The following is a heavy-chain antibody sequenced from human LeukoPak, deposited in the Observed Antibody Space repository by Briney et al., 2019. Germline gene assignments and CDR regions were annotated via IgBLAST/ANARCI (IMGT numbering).Heavy chain of an antibody. CDR2: INHSGST. Sequence: SETLTLTCAVYGGSFSGYYWSWIRQPPGKGLEWIGEINHSGSTNYNPSLKSQVTISVDTSKNQFSLKLSSVTAADTAVYYCARGRRGTIFGVVIIFNGFDPWGQGTLVTVSS. CDR3: ARGRRGTIFGVVIIFNGFDP. V-gene: IGHV4-34*01. D-gene: IGHD3-3*01. CDR1: GGSFSGYY. J-gene: IGHJ5*02.